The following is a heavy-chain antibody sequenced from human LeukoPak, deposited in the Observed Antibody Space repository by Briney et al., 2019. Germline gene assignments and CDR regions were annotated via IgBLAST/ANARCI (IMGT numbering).Heavy chain of an antibody. J-gene: IGHJ3*02. CDR3: AKFHYDYGSGIFDAFDI. V-gene: IGHV5-51*01. Sequence: GWSPEISLKGSGYIFTSYWILLVRQLPGTGLEGVVIIYPVDSDPHFSPSFRGQVTISADKSISPAYLQWSSLKASDTAIYYCAKFHYDYGSGIFDAFDIWGQGTMVTVSS. CDR2: IYPVDSDP. CDR1: GYIFTSYW. D-gene: IGHD3-10*01.